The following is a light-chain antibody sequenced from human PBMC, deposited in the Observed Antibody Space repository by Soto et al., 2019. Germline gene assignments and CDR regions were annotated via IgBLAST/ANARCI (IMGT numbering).Light chain of an antibody. Sequence: QSVLTQPPSASAGPGQKVTISCSGSSSNIGNNYVSWYQQLPGTAPKLLIYDNNKRPSGIPDRFSGSKSGTSATLGITGLQTGDEADYYCGTWDSSLSVVFGGGTKLTVL. CDR2: DNN. CDR1: SSNIGNNY. V-gene: IGLV1-51*01. CDR3: GTWDSSLSVV. J-gene: IGLJ2*01.